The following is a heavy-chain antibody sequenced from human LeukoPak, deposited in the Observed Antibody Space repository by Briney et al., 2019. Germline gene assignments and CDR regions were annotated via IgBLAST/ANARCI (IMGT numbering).Heavy chain of an antibody. Sequence: GGSLRLSCAASGFTFSSYAMSWVRQAPGKGLEWVSAISGSGGSTYYADSVKGRFTISRHNSKNTLYLQMNSLRAEDTAVYYCARMVAYYDSSGYYYFDYWGQGTLVTVSS. CDR2: ISGSGGST. J-gene: IGHJ4*02. CDR3: ARMVAYYDSSGYYYFDY. D-gene: IGHD3-22*01. CDR1: GFTFSSYA. V-gene: IGHV3-23*01.